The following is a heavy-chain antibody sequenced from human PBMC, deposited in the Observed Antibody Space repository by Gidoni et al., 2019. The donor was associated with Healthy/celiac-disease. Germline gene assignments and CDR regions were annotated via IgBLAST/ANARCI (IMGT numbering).Heavy chain of an antibody. CDR1: GFTFSSYA. CDR3: AREYSVVVTAIGGMDV. Sequence: QVQLVESGGGVVQPGRHLRLSCAASGFTFSSYAMHWVRQAPGKGLEWVAVISYDGSNKYYADSVKGRFTISRDNSKNTLYLQMNSLRAEDTAVYYCAREYSVVVTAIGGMDVWGQGTTVTVSS. V-gene: IGHV3-30-3*01. J-gene: IGHJ6*02. CDR2: ISYDGSNK. D-gene: IGHD2-21*02.